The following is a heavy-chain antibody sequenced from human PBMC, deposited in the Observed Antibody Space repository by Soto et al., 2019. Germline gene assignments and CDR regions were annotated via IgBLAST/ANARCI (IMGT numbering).Heavy chain of an antibody. CDR1: GGSISSGGYY. Sequence: QVQLQESGPGLVKPSQTLSLTCTVSGGSISSGGYYWSWIRQHPGKGLEWIGYIYYSGSTYYNPSLKSRVTISVDTSKNRFSLKLSSVTAADTAVYYCARTEFRDAPFDYWGQGTLVTVSS. V-gene: IGHV4-31*03. CDR2: IYYSGST. CDR3: ARTEFRDAPFDY. J-gene: IGHJ4*02. D-gene: IGHD2-21*01.